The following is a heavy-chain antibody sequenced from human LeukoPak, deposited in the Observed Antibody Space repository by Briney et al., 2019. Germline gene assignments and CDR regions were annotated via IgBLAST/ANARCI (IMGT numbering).Heavy chain of an antibody. V-gene: IGHV3-74*01. Sequence: QPGGSLRLSCAASGFTFSSYWMHWVRQAPGKGLVWVSRINSDGSSTSYADSVKGRFTISRDNAKNTLYLQMNSLRAEDTAVYYCARAVRLELLYYYYYMDVWGKGTTVTVSS. J-gene: IGHJ6*03. CDR2: INSDGSST. D-gene: IGHD1-26*01. CDR1: GFTFSSYW. CDR3: ARAVRLELLYYYYYMDV.